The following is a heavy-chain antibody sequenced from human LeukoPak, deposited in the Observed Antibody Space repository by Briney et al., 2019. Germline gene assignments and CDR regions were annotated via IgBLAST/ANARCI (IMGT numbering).Heavy chain of an antibody. J-gene: IGHJ4*02. D-gene: IGHD1-26*01. Sequence: GGSLRLSCAASGFTFSTYAMSWVRQAPGKGLEWVSGISTSGGRTFYADSVKGRFTLSRDNSKNTLYLQMNSLRAEDTAVYYCAKTSGSYWNYFGYWGQGTLVTVSS. CDR3: AKTSGSYWNYFGY. V-gene: IGHV3-23*01. CDR2: ISTSGGRT. CDR1: GFTFSTYA.